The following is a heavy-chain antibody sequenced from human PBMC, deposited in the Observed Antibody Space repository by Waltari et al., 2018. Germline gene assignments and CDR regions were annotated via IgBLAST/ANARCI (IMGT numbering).Heavy chain of an antibody. D-gene: IGHD2-15*01. CDR1: GGSISSGSYY. Sequence: QVQLQESGPGLVKPSQTLSLTCTVSGGSISSGSYYWSWIRQPAGKGLEWIGRIYTSGSTNYNPSLKSRVTISVDTSKNQFSLKLSSVTAADTAVYYCARGYCSGDSCSVYFDYWGQGTLVTVSS. CDR3: ARGYCSGDSCSVYFDY. V-gene: IGHV4-61*02. J-gene: IGHJ4*02. CDR2: IYTSGST.